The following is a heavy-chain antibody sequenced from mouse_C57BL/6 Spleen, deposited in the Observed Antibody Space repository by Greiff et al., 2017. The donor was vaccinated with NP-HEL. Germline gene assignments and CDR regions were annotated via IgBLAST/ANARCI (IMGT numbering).Heavy chain of an antibody. Sequence: QVQLKQPGAELVRPGTSVKLSCKASGYTFTSYWMHWVKQRPGQGLEWIGVIDPSDSYTNYNQKFKGKATLTVDTPSSTASMQLSSLTSEDSAVDYCARGDGSRDSLHLYVEVRGTGTTVTVAS. V-gene: IGHV1-59*01. CDR1: GYTFTSYW. CDR3: ARGDGSRDSLHLYVEV. J-gene: IGHJ1*03. D-gene: IGHD1-1*01. CDR2: IDPSDSYT.